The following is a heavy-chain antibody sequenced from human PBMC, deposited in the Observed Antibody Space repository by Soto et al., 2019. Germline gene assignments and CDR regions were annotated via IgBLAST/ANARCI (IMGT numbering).Heavy chain of an antibody. CDR1: GFSLSTSGMC. Sequence: SGPTLVNPTQTLRLTCTFSGFSLSTSGMCVSWIRQPPGKALEWLALIDWDDDKYYSTSLKTRLTISKDTSKNQVVLTMTNMDPVDTATYYCARTYYYDSSGYYPLDYYYGMDVWGQGTTVTVSS. J-gene: IGHJ6*02. V-gene: IGHV2-70*01. CDR3: ARTYYYDSSGYYPLDYYYGMDV. CDR2: IDWDDDK. D-gene: IGHD3-22*01.